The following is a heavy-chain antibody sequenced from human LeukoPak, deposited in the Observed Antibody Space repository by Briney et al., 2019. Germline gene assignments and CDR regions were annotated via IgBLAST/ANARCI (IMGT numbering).Heavy chain of an antibody. CDR2: ISYDGSNK. J-gene: IGHJ6*02. CDR1: GFTLSSYG. D-gene: IGHD3-16*01. V-gene: IGHV3-30*03. Sequence: PGGSLRLSCAASGFTLSSYGMHWVRQAPGKGLEWVAVISYDGSNKYYADSVKGRFTISRDNSKNTLYLQMNSLRAEDTAVYYCASSIYDYVWGAHYYYYGMDVWGQGTTVTVSS. CDR3: ASSIYDYVWGAHYYYYGMDV.